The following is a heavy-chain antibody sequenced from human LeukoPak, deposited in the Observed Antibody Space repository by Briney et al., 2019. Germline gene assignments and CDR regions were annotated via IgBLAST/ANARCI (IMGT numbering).Heavy chain of an antibody. D-gene: IGHD2-15*01. V-gene: IGHV3-23*01. CDR3: AKGYCSGGNCYQYFDY. J-gene: IGHJ4*02. CDR1: GFTFSSNS. CDR2: INYSGDAT. Sequence: GGSLRLSCAASGFTFSSNSMSWVRQAPGKGLEWVSAINYSGDATYYVDSVKGRFTISRDNSENTLYLQMNSLRAEDTAIYYCAKGYCSGGNCYQYFDYWGQGTLVTVAS.